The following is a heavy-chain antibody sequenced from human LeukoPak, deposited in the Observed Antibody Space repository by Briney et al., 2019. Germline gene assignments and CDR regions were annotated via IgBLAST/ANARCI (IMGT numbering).Heavy chain of an antibody. Sequence: GGSLRLSCSASGFTFSTYSMNWVRQAPGKGLEWVSSISSSSRYIYYADSVRGRFTIYRDNFRNTLYLQMNRLRVEDAALYYCARAPVTSCRGAFCYPFDLWGQGVLVTVSS. J-gene: IGHJ4*02. CDR3: ARAPVTSCRGAFCYPFDL. V-gene: IGHV3-21*04. CDR1: GFTFSTYS. CDR2: ISSSSRYI. D-gene: IGHD2-21*01.